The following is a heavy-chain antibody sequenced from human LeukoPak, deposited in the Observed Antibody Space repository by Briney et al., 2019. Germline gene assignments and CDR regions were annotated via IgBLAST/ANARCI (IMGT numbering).Heavy chain of an antibody. CDR2: LNWNGDKT. CDR1: GFRFDDNG. J-gene: IGHJ3*02. CDR3: ARGSEDAFDI. Sequence: GGSLRLSCAASGFRFDDNGMNWVRQAPGKGLEWVAGLNWNGDKTGYADSVKGRFIVSRDNRKNSLHLQMNSLRAEDTALYYCARGSEDAFDIWGQGTKVTVSS. V-gene: IGHV3-20*04.